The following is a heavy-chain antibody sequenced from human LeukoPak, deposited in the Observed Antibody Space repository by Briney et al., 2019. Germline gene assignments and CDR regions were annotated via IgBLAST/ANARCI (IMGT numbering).Heavy chain of an antibody. Sequence: GGSLRLSCAASGFTFRDARMTWVRQAPGKGLEWVGRIRSKTDGGTTDYAVSVQGRFTISRDDSKNTLYLQMSSLKTEDTAVYYCAKHIYGVVSIQQWGQGTLVTVSS. CDR3: AKHIYGVVSIQQ. D-gene: IGHD3-3*01. CDR1: GFTFRDAR. J-gene: IGHJ1*01. CDR2: IRSKTDGGTT. V-gene: IGHV3-15*01.